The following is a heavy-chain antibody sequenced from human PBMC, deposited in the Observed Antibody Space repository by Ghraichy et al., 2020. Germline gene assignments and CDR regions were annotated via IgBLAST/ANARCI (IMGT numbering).Heavy chain of an antibody. D-gene: IGHD4-17*01. CDR1: GFTFSRYA. CDR3: ASTVTTETLYYFDY. V-gene: IGHV3-23*01. CDR2: ISGSGGST. J-gene: IGHJ4*02. Sequence: GGSLRLSCAASGFTFSRYAMSWVRQAPGKGLEWVSAISGSGGSTYYADSVKGRFTISRDNSKNTLYLQMNSLRAEDTAVYYCASTVTTETLYYFDYWGQGTLVIVSS.